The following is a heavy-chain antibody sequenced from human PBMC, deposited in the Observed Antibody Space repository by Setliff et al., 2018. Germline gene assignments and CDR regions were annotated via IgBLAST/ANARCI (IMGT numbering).Heavy chain of an antibody. D-gene: IGHD2-2*02. J-gene: IGHJ4*02. CDR3: ARILEYCSSTSCYTLDY. CDR2: IDWDDDK. Sequence: ESGPTLVNPTQTLTLTCTFSGFSLSTSGMCVSWIRQPPGKALEWLARIDWDDDKYYSTSLKTRLTISKDTSKNQVILTMTNMDPVDTATYYCARILEYCSSTSCYTLDYWGQGTLVTVSS. CDR1: GFSLSTSGMC. V-gene: IGHV2-70*11.